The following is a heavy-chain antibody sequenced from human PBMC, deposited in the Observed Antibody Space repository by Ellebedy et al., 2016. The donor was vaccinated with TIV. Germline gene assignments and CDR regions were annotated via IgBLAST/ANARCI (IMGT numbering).Heavy chain of an antibody. CDR3: ARRRIAAAGTGYYDSSGYLYYFDY. Sequence: SETLSLXXTVSGGSISSSSYYWGWIRQPPGKGLEWIGSIYYSGSTYYNPSLKSRVTISVDTSKNQFSLKLSSVTAADTAVYYCARRRIAAAGTGYYDSSGYLYYFDYWGQGTLVTVSS. CDR1: GGSISSSSYY. V-gene: IGHV4-39*01. CDR2: IYYSGST. D-gene: IGHD3-22*01. J-gene: IGHJ4*02.